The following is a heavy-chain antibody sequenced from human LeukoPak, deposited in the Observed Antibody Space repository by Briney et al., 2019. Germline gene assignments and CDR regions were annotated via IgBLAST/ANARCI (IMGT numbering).Heavy chain of an antibody. D-gene: IGHD3-10*01. V-gene: IGHV4-59*01. CDR3: ARGSPNGGGRLFDY. CDR2: IYYSGST. J-gene: IGHJ4*02. Sequence: SETLSLTCTVSGGSISSYYWSWIREPPGKGLGWIGYIYYSGSTNYNPFLKSRVTISVDTSKNQFSLKLSSVTAADTAVYYCARGSPNGGGRLFDYWGQGTLVTVSS. CDR1: GGSISSYY.